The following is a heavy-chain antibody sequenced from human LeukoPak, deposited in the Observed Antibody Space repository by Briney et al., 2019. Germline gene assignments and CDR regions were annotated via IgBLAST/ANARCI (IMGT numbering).Heavy chain of an antibody. CDR3: AKGLNYYDSSGYYYSPYYFDY. CDR1: GFTFSGYA. CDR2: ISGSGSST. J-gene: IGHJ4*02. V-gene: IGHV3-23*01. Sequence: GGSLRLSCAASGFTFSGYAMNWVRQAPGKGLEWVSAISGSGSSTYFADSVKGRFTISRDNSKNTLYLQMNSLRVEDTAVYYCAKGLNYYDSSGYYYSPYYFDYWGQGTLVTVSS. D-gene: IGHD3-22*01.